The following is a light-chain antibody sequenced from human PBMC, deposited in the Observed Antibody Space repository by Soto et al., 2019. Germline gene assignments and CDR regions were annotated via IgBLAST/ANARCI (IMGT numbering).Light chain of an antibody. V-gene: IGKV3-20*01. CDR1: QSVSSSY. Sequence: EIVLTQSPGTLSLSPGERATLSCRASQSVSSSYLAWYQQKPGQAPRLLIYGASNRATGIPDRFSGSGSGTEFTLTISSLQSEDFAVYYCQHYNNWPPWTFGQGTRLEIK. CDR2: GAS. CDR3: QHYNNWPPWT. J-gene: IGKJ5*01.